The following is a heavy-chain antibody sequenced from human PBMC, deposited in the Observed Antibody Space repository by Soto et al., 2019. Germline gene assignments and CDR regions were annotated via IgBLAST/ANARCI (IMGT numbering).Heavy chain of an antibody. CDR3: ATWTDVVVVVAATSGAFDI. CDR2: ISGSGGST. CDR1: GVTFSSYA. J-gene: IGHJ3*02. Sequence: EVQLLESGGGLVQPGGSLRLSCAASGVTFSSYAMSWVRQAPGMGLEWVSAISGSGGSTYYADSVKGRFTISRDNSKNTLYLQMNSLRAEDTAVYYCATWTDVVVVVAATSGAFDIWGQGTMVTVSS. D-gene: IGHD2-15*01. V-gene: IGHV3-23*01.